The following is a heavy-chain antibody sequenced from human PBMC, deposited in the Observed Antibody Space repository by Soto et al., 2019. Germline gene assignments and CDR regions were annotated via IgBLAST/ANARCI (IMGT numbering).Heavy chain of an antibody. D-gene: IGHD2-2*01. CDR2: ISSSSSYI. CDR1: GFTFSSYS. CDR3: ARDGCSSTSCYPDYYYGMDV. V-gene: IGHV3-21*01. J-gene: IGHJ6*02. Sequence: PGGSLRLSCAASGFTFSSYSMNWVRQAPGKGLEWVSSISSSSSYIYYADSVKGRFTISRDNAKNSLYLQMNSLRAEDTAVYYCARDGCSSTSCYPDYYYGMDVWGQGTKVTVSS.